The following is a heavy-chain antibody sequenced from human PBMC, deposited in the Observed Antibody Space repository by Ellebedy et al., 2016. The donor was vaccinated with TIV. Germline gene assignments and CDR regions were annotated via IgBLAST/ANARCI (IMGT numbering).Heavy chain of an antibody. D-gene: IGHD4-17*01. CDR2: IKQDGSEK. Sequence: GESLKISCAASGFTFSSYWMSWVRQAPGKGLEWVANIKQDGSEKYYVDSVKGRFTISRDNSKNTLYLQMNSLRAEDTAVYYCAKTSTVTRDYWGQGTLVTVSS. V-gene: IGHV3-7*03. CDR3: AKTSTVTRDY. CDR1: GFTFSSYW. J-gene: IGHJ4*02.